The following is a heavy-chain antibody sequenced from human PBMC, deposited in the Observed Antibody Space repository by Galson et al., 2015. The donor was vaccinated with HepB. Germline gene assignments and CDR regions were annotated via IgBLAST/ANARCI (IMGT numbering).Heavy chain of an antibody. CDR2: IIPIFGTA. V-gene: IGHV1-69*13. CDR3: ERDKGSGYSPITEEGEYFQH. Sequence: SVKVSCKASGGTFSSYAISWVRQAPGQGLEWMGGIIPIFGTANYAQKFQGRVTITADESTSTAYMELSSLRSEDTAVYYCERDKGSGYSPITEEGEYFQHCRQGTLVTVSS. J-gene: IGHJ1*01. CDR1: GGTFSSYA. D-gene: IGHD3-22*01.